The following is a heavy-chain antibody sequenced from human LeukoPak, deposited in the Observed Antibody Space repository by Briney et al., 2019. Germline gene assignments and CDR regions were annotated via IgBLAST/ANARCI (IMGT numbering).Heavy chain of an antibody. CDR1: GYSISSGYY. CDR2: ISHTGST. Sequence: SETLSLTCAVSGYSISSGYYWGWIRQPPGKGLEWIGSISHTGSTYYNPSLKSRVPISMDTSKNQFSLNLNSVTAADTAVYYCARPFDYWGQGTLVTVSS. D-gene: IGHD2/OR15-2a*01. V-gene: IGHV4-38-2*01. CDR3: ARPFDY. J-gene: IGHJ4*02.